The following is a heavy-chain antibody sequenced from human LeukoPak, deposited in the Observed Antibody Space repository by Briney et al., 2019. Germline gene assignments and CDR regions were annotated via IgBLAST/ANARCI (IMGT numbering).Heavy chain of an antibody. Sequence: SETLSLTCAVYGGSFSGYYWSRIRQPPGKGLEWIGEINHSGSTNYNPSLKSRVTISVDTSKNQFSLKLSSVTAADTAVYYCARVQTWNHYAFDIWGQGTMVTVSS. V-gene: IGHV4-34*01. CDR3: ARVQTWNHYAFDI. CDR1: GGSFSGYY. J-gene: IGHJ3*02. D-gene: IGHD1-14*01. CDR2: INHSGST.